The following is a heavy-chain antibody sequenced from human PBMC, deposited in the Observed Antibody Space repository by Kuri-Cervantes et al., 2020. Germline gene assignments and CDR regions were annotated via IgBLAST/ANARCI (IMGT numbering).Heavy chain of an antibody. D-gene: IGHD6-25*01. Sequence: GESLKISCAASGFTFSSYAMSWVRQAPGKGLEWVPAISGSGGSTYYADSVKGRFTISRDNSKNTLYLQMNSLRAEDTAVYYCARGGPGGSGAFDIWGQGTMVTVSS. J-gene: IGHJ3*02. CDR2: ISGSGGST. CDR1: GFTFSSYA. CDR3: ARGGPGGSGAFDI. V-gene: IGHV3-23*01.